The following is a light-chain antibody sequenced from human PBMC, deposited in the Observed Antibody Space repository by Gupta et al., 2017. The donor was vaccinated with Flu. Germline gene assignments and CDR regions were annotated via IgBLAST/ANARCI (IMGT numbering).Light chain of an antibody. CDR3: QSAASSGTWV. CDR2: IDS. J-gene: IGLJ3*02. V-gene: IGLV3-25*02. Sequence: SYELTQPPSVPVSPGQTARITCSVDALPKQYAYWYRQKPGPAPALVILIDSERPPGMPERFAGSSSGKTVTLTIGGVQAVDEADYDWQSAASSGTWVSGGGTKLT. CDR1: ALPKQY.